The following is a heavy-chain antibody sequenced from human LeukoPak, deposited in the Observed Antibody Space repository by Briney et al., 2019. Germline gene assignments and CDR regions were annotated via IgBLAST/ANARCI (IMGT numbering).Heavy chain of an antibody. CDR1: GYTFTGYY. V-gene: IGHV1-2*02. J-gene: IGHJ6*03. CDR3: AREGVVVPAAIVDYYYYYYMDV. CDR2: INPNSGGT. D-gene: IGHD2-2*02. Sequence: GASVKVSCKASGYTFTGYYMHWVRQAPGQGLEWMGWINPNSGGTNYAQKFQGRVTMTRDTSISTAYMELSRLRSDDTAVYYCAREGVVVPAAIVDYYYYYYMDVWGKGTTVTVSS.